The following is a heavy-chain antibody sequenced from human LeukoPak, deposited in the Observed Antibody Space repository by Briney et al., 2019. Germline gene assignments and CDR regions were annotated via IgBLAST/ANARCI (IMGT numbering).Heavy chain of an antibody. CDR3: ARDFLHYYDNSGYTDY. Sequence: GGSLRLSCAASGFTFSRYGMHWVRQAPGKGLEWVAVISYDGSNKYYPDSVKGRFTISRGNSKNTLYLQMNSLRAEDTAVYYCARDFLHYYDNSGYTDYWGQGTVVTVSS. J-gene: IGHJ4*02. V-gene: IGHV3-30-3*01. CDR2: ISYDGSNK. CDR1: GFTFSRYG. D-gene: IGHD3-22*01.